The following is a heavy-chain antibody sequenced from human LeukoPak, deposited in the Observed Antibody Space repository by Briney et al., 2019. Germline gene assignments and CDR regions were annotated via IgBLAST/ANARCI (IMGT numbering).Heavy chain of an antibody. D-gene: IGHD1-26*01. CDR2: IFTSGST. CDR3: ARDRDSGSSSNRFFFDY. Sequence: SETLSLTCTVSGDSISSYYWSWVRQPAGMGLEWIGRIFTSGSTNYNPSLKSRVSMSVDTSKNQFSLKLSSVTAADTAVYYCARDRDSGSSSNRFFFDYWGQGTLVTVSS. CDR1: GDSISSYY. V-gene: IGHV4-4*07. J-gene: IGHJ4*02.